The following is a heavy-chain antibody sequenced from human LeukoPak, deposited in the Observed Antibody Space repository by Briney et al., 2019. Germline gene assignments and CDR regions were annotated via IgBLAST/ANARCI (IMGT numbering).Heavy chain of an antibody. Sequence: SVKVSCKASGGTFSSYAISWVRQAPGQGLEWMGGIIPIFGTANYAQKFQGRVTITADESTSTAYMELSSVRSEDTAVYYCARELAYCGGDCYFAYWGQGTLVTVSS. CDR2: IIPIFGTA. D-gene: IGHD2-21*02. CDR1: GGTFSSYA. CDR3: ARELAYCGGDCYFAY. V-gene: IGHV1-69*13. J-gene: IGHJ4*02.